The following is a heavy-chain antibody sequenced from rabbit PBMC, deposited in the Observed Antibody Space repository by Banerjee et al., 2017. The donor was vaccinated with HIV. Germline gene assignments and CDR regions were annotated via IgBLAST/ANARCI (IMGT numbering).Heavy chain of an antibody. Sequence: QSLEESGGDLVKPGASLTLTCKASGFDFSSYYMSWVRQAPGKGLEWIACIYGDSSDWTAYASWAKGRFTISKTSSTTVTLQMTSLTAADTATYFCARYISAGVYYDLWGPGTLVTVS. V-gene: IGHV1S40*01. D-gene: IGHD1-1*01. CDR1: GFDFSSYY. CDR2: IYGDSSDWT. CDR3: ARYISAGVYYDL. J-gene: IGHJ4*01.